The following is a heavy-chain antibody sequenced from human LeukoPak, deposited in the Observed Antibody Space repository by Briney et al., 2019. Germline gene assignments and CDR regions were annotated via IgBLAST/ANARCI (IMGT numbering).Heavy chain of an antibody. CDR1: GFTFSSYA. CDR3: AKAPLNWNDGWAAFDI. Sequence: PGGSLRLSCAASGFTFSSYAMSWIRQAPGKGLEWVSAISGSGGSTYYADSVKGRFTISRDNSKNTLYLQMNSLRAEDTAVYYCAKAPLNWNDGWAAFDIWGQGAMVTVSS. J-gene: IGHJ3*02. D-gene: IGHD1-1*01. CDR2: ISGSGGST. V-gene: IGHV3-23*01.